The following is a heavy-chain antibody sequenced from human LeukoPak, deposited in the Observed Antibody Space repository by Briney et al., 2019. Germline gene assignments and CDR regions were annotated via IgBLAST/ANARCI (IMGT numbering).Heavy chain of an antibody. CDR3: AKSGYNRFDY. D-gene: IGHD5-24*01. V-gene: IGHV3-23*01. CDR2: ISGSDSST. Sequence: GGSLRLSCAASGFTFSGSAMSWVRQAPGKGLEWVSTISGSDSSTHYADSVKGRFTISRDNSKNTLYLQMNSLRADDTAVYYCAKSGYNRFDYRGQGTLVTVSS. CDR1: GFTFSGSA. J-gene: IGHJ4*02.